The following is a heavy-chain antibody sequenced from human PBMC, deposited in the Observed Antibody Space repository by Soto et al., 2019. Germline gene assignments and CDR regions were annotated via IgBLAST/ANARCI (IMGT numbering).Heavy chain of an antibody. J-gene: IGHJ4*02. Sequence: SETLSLTCTVSGGSISSGDYYWSWIRQPPGKGLEWIGYIYYGGSTYYNPSLKSRVTISVDTSKNQFSLKLSSVTAADTAVYYCARSHYYDSSGLKWGQGTLVTVSS. V-gene: IGHV4-30-4*01. D-gene: IGHD3-22*01. CDR1: GGSISSGDYY. CDR2: IYYGGST. CDR3: ARSHYYDSSGLK.